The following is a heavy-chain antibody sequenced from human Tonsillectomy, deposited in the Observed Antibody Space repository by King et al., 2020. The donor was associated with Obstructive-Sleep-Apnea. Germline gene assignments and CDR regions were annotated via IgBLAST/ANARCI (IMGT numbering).Heavy chain of an antibody. J-gene: IGHJ5*02. Sequence: VQLQQWGAGLLKPSETLSLTCGVYGGSFSDYYWSWIRQPPGKGLEWIGEINHSGSTNYSPSLKSRLTISVDTSKNQFSLKLSSVTAADTAVYDCARGSGAASVNWFDPWGQGALVTVSS. V-gene: IGHV4-34*01. D-gene: IGHD6-13*01. CDR3: ARGSGAASVNWFDP. CDR2: INHSGST. CDR1: GGSFSDYY.